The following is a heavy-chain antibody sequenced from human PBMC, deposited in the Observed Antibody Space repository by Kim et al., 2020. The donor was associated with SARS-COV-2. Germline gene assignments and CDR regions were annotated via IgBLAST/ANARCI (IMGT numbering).Heavy chain of an antibody. J-gene: IGHJ6*01. D-gene: IGHD1-26*01. CDR1: GFTFSSCA. Sequence: GGSLRLSCAASGFTFSSCAMTWVRQAPGKGLEWVSSISHDAASTHYAGSVKGRFFISRDDSKNTLYLRLNSLRAEDTALYYCAKDLWDYSGMDVWGEETTVPVSS. CDR3: AKDLWDYSGMDV. V-gene: IGHV3-23*01. CDR2: ISHDAAST.